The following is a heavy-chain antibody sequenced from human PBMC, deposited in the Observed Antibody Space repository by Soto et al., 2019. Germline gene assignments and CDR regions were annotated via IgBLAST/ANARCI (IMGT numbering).Heavy chain of an antibody. J-gene: IGHJ4*02. CDR1: GYTFTSYY. D-gene: IGHD3-10*01. CDR2: INPSGGST. Sequence: QVQLVQSGAEVKKPGASVKVSCKASGYTFTSYYMHWVRQAPGQGLEWMGIINPSGGSTSYAQKFQGRVTMTRDTSTSTVYMELNSLRSEDTAVYYCARDYQVQGSGSYSTGYWGQGPLVTVSS. CDR3: ARDYQVQGSGSYSTGY. V-gene: IGHV1-46*01.